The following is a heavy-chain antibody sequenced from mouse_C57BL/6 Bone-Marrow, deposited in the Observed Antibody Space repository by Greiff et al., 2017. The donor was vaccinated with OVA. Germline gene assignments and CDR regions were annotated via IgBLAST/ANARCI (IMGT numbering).Heavy chain of an antibody. CDR2: ISDGGSYT. J-gene: IGHJ1*03. CDR3: ARDPTVEGNWYFDV. Sequence: EVMLVESGGGLVKPGGSLKLSCAASGFTFSSYAMSWVRQTPEKRLEWVATISDGGSYTYYPDNVKGRFTISRDNAKNNLYLQMSHLKSEETAMCDSARDPTVEGNWYFDVWGTGTTVTVSS. D-gene: IGHD1-1*01. CDR1: GFTFSSYA. V-gene: IGHV5-4*01.